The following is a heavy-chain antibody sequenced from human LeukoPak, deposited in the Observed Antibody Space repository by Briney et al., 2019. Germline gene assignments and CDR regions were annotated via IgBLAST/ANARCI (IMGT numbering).Heavy chain of an antibody. Sequence: GGSLRLSCAASGFTFSSYAMSWVRQAPGKGLEWVSAISGSGGSTYYADSVKGQFTISRDNSKNTLYLQMNSLRAEDTAVYYCAKTGGDYVWGSYRSDYYFDYWGQGTLVTVSS. J-gene: IGHJ4*02. V-gene: IGHV3-23*01. CDR3: AKTGGDYVWGSYRSDYYFDY. CDR1: GFTFSSYA. D-gene: IGHD3-16*02. CDR2: ISGSGGST.